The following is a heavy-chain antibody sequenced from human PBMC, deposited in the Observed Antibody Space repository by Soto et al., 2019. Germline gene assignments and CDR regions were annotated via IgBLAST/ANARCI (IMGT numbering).Heavy chain of an antibody. J-gene: IGHJ4*02. CDR1: GGSISSYY. D-gene: IGHD1-26*01. Sequence: RSLTCTVSGGSISSYYWSWIRQPAGKGLEWIGRIYTSGSTNYNPSLKSRVTMSVDTSKNQFSLKLSSVTAADTAVYYCARDSGTYSGSYHFDYWGQGTLVTVSS. CDR2: IYTSGST. V-gene: IGHV4-4*07. CDR3: ARDSGTYSGSYHFDY.